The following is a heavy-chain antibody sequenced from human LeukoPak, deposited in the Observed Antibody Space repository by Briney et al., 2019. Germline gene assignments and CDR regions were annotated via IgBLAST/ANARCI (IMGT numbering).Heavy chain of an antibody. J-gene: IGHJ3*02. Sequence: GGSLRLSCAASGFTFSSYAMSWVRQAPGKGLEWVAGISAGGGSTYSADSVKGRFTISRDNSKNTLFLQMNSLRAEDTAVYFCAKSRGSSSGAFDIWGQGTMVSVSS. V-gene: IGHV3-23*01. CDR2: ISAGGGST. CDR3: AKSRGSSSGAFDI. CDR1: GFTFSSYA. D-gene: IGHD6-13*01.